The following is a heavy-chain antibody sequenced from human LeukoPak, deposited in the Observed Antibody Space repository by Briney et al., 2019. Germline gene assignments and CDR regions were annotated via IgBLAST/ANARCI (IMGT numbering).Heavy chain of an antibody. V-gene: IGHV3-74*01. CDR1: GNYW. J-gene: IGHJ4*02. D-gene: IGHD2-2*01. CDR2: INSDGSWT. CDR3: VSFYETY. Sequence: PGRSLRLSCAASGNYWMHWVRQAPGKGLVWVSHINSDGSWTSYADSVKGRFTISKDNAKNTVYLQMNNLRAEDTAVHYCVSFYETYWGRGTLVTVSS.